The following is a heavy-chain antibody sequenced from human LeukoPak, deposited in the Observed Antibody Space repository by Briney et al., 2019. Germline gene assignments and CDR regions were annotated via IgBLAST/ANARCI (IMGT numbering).Heavy chain of an antibody. J-gene: IGHJ4*02. CDR2: INHSGST. V-gene: IGHV4-34*01. Sequence: SETLSLTCAVYGGSFSGYYWSWIRQPPGKGLEWTGEINHSGSTNYNPSLKSRVTISVDTSKNQFSLKLSSVTAADTAVYYCARESDILTGYAFDYWGQGTLVTVSS. CDR1: GGSFSGYY. D-gene: IGHD3-9*01. CDR3: ARESDILTGYAFDY.